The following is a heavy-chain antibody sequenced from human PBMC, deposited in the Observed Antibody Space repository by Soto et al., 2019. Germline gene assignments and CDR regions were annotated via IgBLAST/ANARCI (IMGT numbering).Heavy chain of an antibody. CDR2: ISAYNGNT. V-gene: IGHV1-18*01. Sequence: ASVKVSCKASGYTFTSYGISWVRQAPGQGLEWMGWISAYNGNTNYAQKLQGRVTMTTDTSTSTAYMELRSLRSDDTAVYYCARVLLHCSGGSCYSALNGMDVWGQGTTVTVSS. D-gene: IGHD2-15*01. CDR3: ARVLLHCSGGSCYSALNGMDV. CDR1: GYTFTSYG. J-gene: IGHJ6*02.